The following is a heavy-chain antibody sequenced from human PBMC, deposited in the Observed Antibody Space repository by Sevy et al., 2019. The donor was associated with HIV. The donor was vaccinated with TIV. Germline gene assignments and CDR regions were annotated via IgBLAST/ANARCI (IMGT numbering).Heavy chain of an antibody. J-gene: IGHJ5*02. Sequence: ASVKVSCKASGGTFSSYAMSWVRQAPGQGLEWMGGIIPIFGTANYAQKFQGRVTITADESTSTAYMELSSLRSEDTAVYYCARGQDYYGSGSYYNSPYNWFDPWGQGTLVTVSS. CDR1: GGTFSSYA. CDR2: IIPIFGTA. CDR3: ARGQDYYGSGSYYNSPYNWFDP. V-gene: IGHV1-69*13. D-gene: IGHD3-10*01.